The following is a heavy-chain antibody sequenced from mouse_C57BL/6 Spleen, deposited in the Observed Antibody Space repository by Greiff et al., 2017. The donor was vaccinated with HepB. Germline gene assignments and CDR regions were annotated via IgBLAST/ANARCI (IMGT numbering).Heavy chain of an antibody. CDR1: GFTFSSYA. D-gene: IGHD1-1*02. CDR2: ISDGGSYT. CDR3: ARDRVGRGAMDY. Sequence: DVKLVESGGGLVKPGGSLKLSCAASGFTFSSYAMSWVRQTPEKRLEWVATISDGGSYTYYPDNVKGRFTISRDNAKNNLYLQMSHLKSEDTAMYYCARDRVGRGAMDYWGQGTSVTVSS. J-gene: IGHJ4*01. V-gene: IGHV5-4*01.